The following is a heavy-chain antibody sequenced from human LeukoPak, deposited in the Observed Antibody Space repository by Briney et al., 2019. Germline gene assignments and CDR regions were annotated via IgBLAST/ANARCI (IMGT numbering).Heavy chain of an antibody. J-gene: IGHJ5*02. V-gene: IGHV1-8*03. Sequence: ASVKVSCKASGYTFTSYDINWVRQATGQGLEWMGWMNPTSGNTGYAQKFQGRVTITRNTSISTAYMELSSLRSEDTAVYYCARGGRCSGGSCRRVYTWFDPWGQGTLVTVSS. D-gene: IGHD2-15*01. CDR3: ARGGRCSGGSCRRVYTWFDP. CDR1: GYTFTSYD. CDR2: MNPTSGNT.